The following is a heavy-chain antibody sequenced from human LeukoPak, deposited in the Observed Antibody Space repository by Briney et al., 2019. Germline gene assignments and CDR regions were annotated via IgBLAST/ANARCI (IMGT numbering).Heavy chain of an antibody. Sequence: ASVKVSCKVFVYTLTELSMHWVRQAPGKGLVWMGGFYPVDGETIYAQKFQGRVTMTEDTSTDTAYMELSSLRSEDTAVYYCATDLPRIWGYCSGGSCLFDPWGQGTLVTVSS. CDR1: VYTLTELS. V-gene: IGHV1-24*01. D-gene: IGHD2-15*01. CDR3: ATDLPRIWGYCSGGSCLFDP. CDR2: FYPVDGET. J-gene: IGHJ5*02.